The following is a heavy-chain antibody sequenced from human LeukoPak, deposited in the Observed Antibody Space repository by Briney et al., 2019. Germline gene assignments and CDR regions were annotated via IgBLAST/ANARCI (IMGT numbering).Heavy chain of an antibody. CDR3: ASGRDIVVVPAAMGYFQH. CDR1: GGTFSSYA. D-gene: IGHD2-2*01. J-gene: IGHJ1*01. CDR2: IIPILGIA. Sequence: ASVKVSCKASGGTFSSYAISWVRQAPGQGLEWMGRIIPILGIANYAQKFQGRVTITTDESTSTAYMELSSLRSEDTAVYYCASGRDIVVVPAAMGYFQHWGQGTLVTVSS. V-gene: IGHV1-69*04.